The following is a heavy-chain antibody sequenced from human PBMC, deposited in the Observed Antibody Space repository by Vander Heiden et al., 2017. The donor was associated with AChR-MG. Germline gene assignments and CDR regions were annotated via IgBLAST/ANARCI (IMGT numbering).Heavy chain of an antibody. D-gene: IGHD5-12*01. CDR1: GGTFTRNA. CDR3: AREREADGYNWPYYYYYMDV. CDR2: IIPIFATA. J-gene: IGHJ6*03. Sequence: QVQLVQSGAEVKRPGSSVKVSCKASGGTFTRNAISWVRQAPGQGLEWMGGIIPIFATANYAQRFQGRVTITADKSTNTAYMELSSLRSEDTAVYYCAREREADGYNWPYYYYYMDVWGKGTTVTVSS. V-gene: IGHV1-69*06.